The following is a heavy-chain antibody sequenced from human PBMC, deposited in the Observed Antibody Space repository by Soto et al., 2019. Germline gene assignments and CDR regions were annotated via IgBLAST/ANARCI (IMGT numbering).Heavy chain of an antibody. D-gene: IGHD3-9*01. V-gene: IGHV3-7*03. Sequence: PGGSLRLSCEGSGFSFSLYWMSWVRQAPGKGLEWVANIKRDGSEQYYADSVKGRFTISRDNAKNSLFLEINSLKAEDTAVYYCAIDKTTYDSVSGEDLWGPGTLVTVS. CDR3: AIDKTTYDSVSGEDL. J-gene: IGHJ5*02. CDR2: IKRDGSEQ. CDR1: GFSFSLYW.